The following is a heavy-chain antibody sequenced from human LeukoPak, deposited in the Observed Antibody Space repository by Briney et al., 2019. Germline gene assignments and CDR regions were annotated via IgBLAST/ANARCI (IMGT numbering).Heavy chain of an antibody. J-gene: IGHJ6*03. CDR3: ARSVGQLELGYYYYMDV. CDR1: GGSISSGSYY. D-gene: IGHD1-7*01. Sequence: SQTLSLTCTVSGGSISSGSYYWSWIRQPAGKGLEWIGRIYTSGSTNYNPSLKSRVTISVDTSKNQFSLKLSSVTAADTAMYYCARSVGQLELGYYYYMDVWGKGTTVTVSS. CDR2: IYTSGST. V-gene: IGHV4-61*02.